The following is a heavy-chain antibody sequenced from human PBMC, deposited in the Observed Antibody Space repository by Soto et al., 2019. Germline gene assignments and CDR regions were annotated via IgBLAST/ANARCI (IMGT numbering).Heavy chain of an antibody. Sequence: LKISCKGSGYSLTNYWIGWVRQMPGKGLEWMGIIYPHDSDIRYSPSFQGQVTISADKSVSTAYLQWSSLKASDTAMYYCARYSSGSPGFDYWGQGTLVTVSS. CDR1: GYSLTNYW. J-gene: IGHJ4*02. V-gene: IGHV5-51*01. CDR3: ARYSSGSPGFDY. CDR2: IYPHDSDI. D-gene: IGHD6-19*01.